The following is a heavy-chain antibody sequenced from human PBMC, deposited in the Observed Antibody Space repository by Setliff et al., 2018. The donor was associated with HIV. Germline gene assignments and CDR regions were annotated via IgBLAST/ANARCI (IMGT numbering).Heavy chain of an antibody. J-gene: IGHJ6*02. CDR1: GASINSYY. CDR2: IYHTGYS. D-gene: IGHD5-12*01. Sequence: NPSETLSLTCKVSGASINSYYWSWIRQPPGKGLEWIGYIYHTGYSNSKPSLESRVTISLDTSKNQFSLRLNSVTAADTAVYYCARGDGYRANDAFYDTGMDVWGQGITVTVSS. V-gene: IGHV4-59*01. CDR3: ARGDGYRANDAFYDTGMDV.